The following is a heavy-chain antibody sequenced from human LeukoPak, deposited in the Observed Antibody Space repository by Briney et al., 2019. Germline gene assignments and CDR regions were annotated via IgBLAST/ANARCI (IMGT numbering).Heavy chain of an antibody. CDR3: AKDRGDY. Sequence: GGSLRLSCAASGFTFSDYYMSWVRQAPGEGLEWVSTISSGSTYYADSVKGRFTISRDNSKNTLYLQMNGLRAEDTAVYYCAKDRGDYWGQGTLVTVSS. CDR2: ISSGST. V-gene: IGHV3-23*01. CDR1: GFTFSDYY. D-gene: IGHD3-10*01. J-gene: IGHJ4*02.